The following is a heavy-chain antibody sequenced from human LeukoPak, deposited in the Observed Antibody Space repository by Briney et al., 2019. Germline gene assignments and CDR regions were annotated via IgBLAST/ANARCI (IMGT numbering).Heavy chain of an antibody. CDR2: INPNSGGT. J-gene: IGHJ3*02. Sequence: ASVKVSCKASGYTFTGYYMHWVRQAPGQGLEWMGWINPNSGGTNYAQKFQGRLTMTRDTSISAAYMELSRLRSDDTAVYYCARDWSGYAFDIWGQGTMVTVSS. CDR1: GYTFTGYY. CDR3: ARDWSGYAFDI. D-gene: IGHD3-3*01. V-gene: IGHV1-2*02.